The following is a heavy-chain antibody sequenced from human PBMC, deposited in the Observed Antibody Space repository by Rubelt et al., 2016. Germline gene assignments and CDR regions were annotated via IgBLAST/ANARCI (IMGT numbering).Heavy chain of an antibody. CDR2: ISAYNGNT. CDR1: GYTFTSYG. CDR3: ARDYCSGGSCYSVFDY. Sequence: QVQLVQSGAEVKKPGASVKVSCKASGYTFTSYGISWVRQAPGQGLEWMGWISAYNGNTNYAQKLQGRVTMTTDTSTSTAYMGLSRLRSDDTAVYYCARDYCSGGSCYSVFDYWGQGTLVTVSS. D-gene: IGHD2-15*01. J-gene: IGHJ4*02. V-gene: IGHV1-18*01.